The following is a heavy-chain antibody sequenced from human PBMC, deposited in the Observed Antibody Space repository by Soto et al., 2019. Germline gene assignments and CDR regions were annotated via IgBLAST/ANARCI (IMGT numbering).Heavy chain of an antibody. CDR3: ARTRQGGYSSSWYSNFDY. CDR1: GYSFTSYW. D-gene: IGHD6-13*01. J-gene: IGHJ4*02. V-gene: IGHV5-10-1*01. Sequence: GESLKISCKGSGYSFTSYWISWVRQMPGKGLERMGRIDPSDSYTNYSPSIQGHATISADKSISTAYLQWSSLTASDTAMYYCARTRQGGYSSSWYSNFDYWGQGALVTVAA. CDR2: IDPSDSYT.